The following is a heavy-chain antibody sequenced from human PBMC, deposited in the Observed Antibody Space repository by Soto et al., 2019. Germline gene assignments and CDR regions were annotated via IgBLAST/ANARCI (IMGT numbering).Heavy chain of an antibody. CDR2: IYHSGST. CDR1: GGSISSSNW. V-gene: IGHV4-4*02. D-gene: IGHD6-19*01. Sequence: PSETLSLTCAVSGGSISSSNWWSWVRQPPGKGLEWFGEIYHSGSTNYNPSLKSRVTISVDKSKNQFSLKLSSVTAADTAVYYCARDKRDIAVAGRATGYYYYGMDVWGQGTTVTVS. CDR3: ARDKRDIAVAGRATGYYYYGMDV. J-gene: IGHJ6*02.